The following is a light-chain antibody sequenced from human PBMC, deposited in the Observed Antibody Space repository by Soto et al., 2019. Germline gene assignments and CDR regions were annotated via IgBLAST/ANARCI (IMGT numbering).Light chain of an antibody. CDR1: QGISSY. CDR2: AAS. J-gene: IGKJ3*01. V-gene: IGKV1-9*01. CDR3: QQLNSTPRP. Sequence: DIQLTQSPSFLSASVGDRVTITCRASQGISSYLAWYQQKPGKAPKLLIYAASTLQSGVPSRFSGSGSGTEFTLTISSLQPEDFATYYCQQLNSTPRPFGPGTKVDIK.